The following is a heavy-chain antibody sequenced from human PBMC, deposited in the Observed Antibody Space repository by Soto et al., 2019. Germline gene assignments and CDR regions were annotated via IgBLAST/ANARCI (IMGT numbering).Heavy chain of an antibody. CDR2: INPATGAA. V-gene: IGHV1-2*02. Sequence: QLHLVQSGAVVKKPGASVTVSCSASGYPVTAYYMHWVRQAPGRGLEWMGGINPATGAAKYTKTFQGRVTMTRDTSTSTVFKEMGGLTSEDTAVFYCARGGGVGVAGSAAFDMWGQGTLVTVSS. CDR3: ARGGGVGVAGSAAFDM. CDR1: GYPVTAYY. J-gene: IGHJ3*02. D-gene: IGHD3-3*01.